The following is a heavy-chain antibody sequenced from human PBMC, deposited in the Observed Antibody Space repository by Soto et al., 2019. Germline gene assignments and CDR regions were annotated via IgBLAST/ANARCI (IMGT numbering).Heavy chain of an antibody. CDR2: IYPGDSDT. J-gene: IGHJ6*02. Sequence: GESLKISCKGSGYSFTSYWIGWVRQMPGKGLEWMGIIYPGDSDTRYSPSFQGQVTISADKSISTAYLQWSSLKASDTAMYYCARSPPQGDYYYGRDVWGQGTTVTVSS. CDR3: ARSPPQGDYYYGRDV. V-gene: IGHV5-51*01. CDR1: GYSFTSYW.